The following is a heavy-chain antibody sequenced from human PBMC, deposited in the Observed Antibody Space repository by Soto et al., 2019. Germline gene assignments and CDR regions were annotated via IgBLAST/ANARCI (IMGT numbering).Heavy chain of an antibody. J-gene: IGHJ3*02. Sequence: ASVNGSCKSSGYTFTSYAIHWVRQAPGQRLEWMGWINAGNGNTKYSQKFQGRVTITRDTSASTAYMELGSLRSEDTAVYYCASKRGVLDAFDIWGQGTMVTVSS. CDR1: GYTFTSYA. CDR3: ASKRGVLDAFDI. V-gene: IGHV1-3*01. D-gene: IGHD2-8*02. CDR2: INAGNGNT.